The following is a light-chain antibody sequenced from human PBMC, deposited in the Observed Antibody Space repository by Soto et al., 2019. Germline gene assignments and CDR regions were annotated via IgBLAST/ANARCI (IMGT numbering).Light chain of an antibody. CDR3: QQYNKGPVT. CDR1: QSVSSN. Sequence: EIVMTQSPATLSVSPGERATLSCRASQSVSSNLAWYQQKPGQAPRLLLYGASTRATGIPARFSGSGSGTEFTLTISSLQSEDFAVYYCQQYNKGPVTFGQGTKVEI. CDR2: GAS. J-gene: IGKJ1*01. V-gene: IGKV3-15*01.